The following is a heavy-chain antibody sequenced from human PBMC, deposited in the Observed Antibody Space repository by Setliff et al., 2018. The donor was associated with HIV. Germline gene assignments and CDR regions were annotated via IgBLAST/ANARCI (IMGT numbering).Heavy chain of an antibody. CDR3: AKENYDILTGYYDY. Sequence: GSLRLSCAASGFTFNYHAMTWVRQAPGKGLEWVSGISGSGDSTFYAHSVKGRFTISRDNSRDTLYLEMNNLRAEDTALYYCAKENYDILTGYYDYWGQGALVTVSS. CDR1: GFTFNYHA. D-gene: IGHD3-9*01. J-gene: IGHJ4*02. CDR2: ISGSGDST. V-gene: IGHV3-23*01.